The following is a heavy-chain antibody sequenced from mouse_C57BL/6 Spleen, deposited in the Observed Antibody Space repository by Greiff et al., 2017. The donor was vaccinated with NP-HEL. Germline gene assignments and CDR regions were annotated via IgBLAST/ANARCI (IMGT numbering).Heavy chain of an antibody. CDR1: GYTFTSYW. CDR2: IDPSDSET. J-gene: IGHJ4*01. CDR3: ARSDDYYGARYAMDY. D-gene: IGHD1-1*01. Sequence: VQLQQPGAELVRPGSSVKLSCKASGYTFTSYWMHWVKQRPIQGLEWIGNIDPSDSETHYNQKFKDKATLTVDKSSSTAYMQLSSLTSEDSAVYYCARSDDYYGARYAMDYWGQGTSVTVSS. V-gene: IGHV1-52*01.